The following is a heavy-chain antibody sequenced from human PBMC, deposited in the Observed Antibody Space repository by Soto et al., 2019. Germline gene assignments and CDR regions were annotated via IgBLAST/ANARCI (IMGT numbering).Heavy chain of an antibody. CDR2: IRPSDGST. J-gene: IGHJ4*02. CDR3: ARDRRDGYNTFDY. Sequence: GASVKVSCKASGYTFTSYEMYWVRQAPGQGLEWMGIIRPSDGSTTYAQKFQGRVTMTRDTSTSTVYMELSSLRSEDTAVYYCARDRRDGYNTFDYWGQGTLVTVSS. D-gene: IGHD5-12*01. CDR1: GYTFTSYE. V-gene: IGHV1-46*01.